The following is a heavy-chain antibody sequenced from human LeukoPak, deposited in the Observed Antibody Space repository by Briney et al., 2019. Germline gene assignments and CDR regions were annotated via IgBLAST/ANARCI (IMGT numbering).Heavy chain of an antibody. Sequence: GGSLRLSCAAPGFTFSSYGMHWVRQAPGKGLEWVAVISYDGSNKYYADSVKGRFTISRDNSKNTLYLQMNSLRAEDTAVYYCARDWGDYGGGWGQGTLVTVSS. V-gene: IGHV3-30*03. J-gene: IGHJ4*02. CDR1: GFTFSSYG. CDR2: ISYDGSNK. D-gene: IGHD4-17*01. CDR3: ARDWGDYGGG.